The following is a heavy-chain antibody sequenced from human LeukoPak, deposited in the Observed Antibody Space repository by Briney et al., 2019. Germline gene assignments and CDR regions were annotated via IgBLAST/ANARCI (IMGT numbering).Heavy chain of an antibody. CDR3: ARLKTPYRIAVAGSGWFDP. CDR1: GYTLTGYH. D-gene: IGHD6-19*01. Sequence: ASVKVSCKASGYTLTGYHMHWVRQAPGQGLEWMGWINPNSGGTNYAQKFQGRVTMTRDTSISTAYMELSRLRSDDTAVYYCARLKTPYRIAVAGSGWFDPWGQGTLVTVSS. J-gene: IGHJ5*02. V-gene: IGHV1-2*02. CDR2: INPNSGGT.